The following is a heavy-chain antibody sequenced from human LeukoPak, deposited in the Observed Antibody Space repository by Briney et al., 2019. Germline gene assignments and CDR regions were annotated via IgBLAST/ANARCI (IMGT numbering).Heavy chain of an antibody. J-gene: IGHJ4*02. CDR2: ISGSGGST. D-gene: IGHD3-22*01. CDR3: AKRYYYDSSGYYYDAPPYYFDY. CDR1: GFTFSSYA. V-gene: IGHV3-23*01. Sequence: PGGSLRLSCAASGFTFSSYAMSWVRQAPGKGLEWVSAISGSGGSTYYADSVKGRFTISRDNSKSTLYLQMNSLRAEDTAVYYCAKRYYYDSSGYYYDAPPYYFDYWGQGTLVTVSS.